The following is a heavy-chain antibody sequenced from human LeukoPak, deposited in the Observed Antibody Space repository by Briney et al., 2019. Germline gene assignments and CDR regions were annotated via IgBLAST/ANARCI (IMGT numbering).Heavy chain of an antibody. CDR2: INHSGST. J-gene: IGHJ5*02. CDR1: GGSFSGYY. CDR3: ASLVLGAAAPQGDNWFDP. Sequence: SETLSLTCAVYGGSFSGYYWSWIRQPPGKGLEWIGEINHSGSTNYNPSLKSRVTISVDTSKNQFSLKLSSVTAADTAVYYCASLVLGAAAPQGDNWFDPWGQGTLVTVSS. D-gene: IGHD6-13*01. V-gene: IGHV4-34*01.